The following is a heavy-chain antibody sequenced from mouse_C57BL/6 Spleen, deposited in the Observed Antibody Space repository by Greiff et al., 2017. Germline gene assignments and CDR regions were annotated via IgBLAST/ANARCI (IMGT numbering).Heavy chain of an antibody. CDR2: IWTGGGT. CDR3: ARNEAYYSNYWYFDV. Sequence: VKLMESGPGLVAPSQSLSITCTVSGFSLTSYAISWVRQPPGKGLEWLGVIWTGGGTNYNSALKSRLSISKDNSKSQVFLKMNSLQTDDTARYYCARNEAYYSNYWYFDVWGTGTTVTVSS. CDR1: GFSLTSYA. V-gene: IGHV2-9-1*01. D-gene: IGHD2-5*01. J-gene: IGHJ1*03.